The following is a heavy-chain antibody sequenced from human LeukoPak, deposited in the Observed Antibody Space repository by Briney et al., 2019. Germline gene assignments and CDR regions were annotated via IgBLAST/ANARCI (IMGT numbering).Heavy chain of an antibody. V-gene: IGHV1-46*01. CDR1: GFTFSSYW. D-gene: IGHD3-3*01. CDR2: INPRGDEA. J-gene: IGHJ1*01. CDR3: AKVRSPPITIFGVVTREEYFQH. Sequence: ASVKVSCKASGFTFSSYWMHWVRQAPGQGLEWMGVINPRGDEAVYAQKFQGRVTMTRDTPTSTAYMELRSLGSEDTAVYYCAKVRSPPITIFGVVTREEYFQHWGQGTLVTVSS.